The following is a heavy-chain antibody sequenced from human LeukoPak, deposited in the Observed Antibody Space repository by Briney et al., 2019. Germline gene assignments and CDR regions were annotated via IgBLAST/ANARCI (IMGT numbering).Heavy chain of an antibody. J-gene: IGHJ3*02. Sequence: ASVKVSCKASGYTFTSYYMHWVRQAPGQGLERMGIINPSGGSTSYAQKFQGRVTMTRDTSTSTVYMELSSLRSEDTAVYYCARRQLVGAFDIWGQGTMVTVSS. D-gene: IGHD6-6*01. CDR1: GYTFTSYY. V-gene: IGHV1-46*01. CDR2: INPSGGST. CDR3: ARRQLVGAFDI.